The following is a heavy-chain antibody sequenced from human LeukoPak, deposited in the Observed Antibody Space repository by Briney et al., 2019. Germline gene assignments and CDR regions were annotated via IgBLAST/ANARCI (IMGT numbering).Heavy chain of an antibody. J-gene: IGHJ4*02. D-gene: IGHD4-23*01. CDR1: GFTFSSYE. V-gene: IGHV3-48*03. CDR3: ARESPHYGGNTYFDY. CDR2: ISSSGSTI. Sequence: GGSLRLSCAASGFTFSSYEMNWVRQAPGKGLEWVSYISSSGSTIYYADSVKGRFTISRDNAKNSLYLQMNSLRAEDTAVYYCARESPHYGGNTYFDYWGQGTLVTVSS.